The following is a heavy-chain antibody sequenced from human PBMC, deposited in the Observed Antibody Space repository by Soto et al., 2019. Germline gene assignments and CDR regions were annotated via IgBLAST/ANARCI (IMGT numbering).Heavy chain of an antibody. CDR2: INHSGST. J-gene: IGHJ3*02. D-gene: IGHD5-12*01. CDR3: ASELSGYVYAFAI. V-gene: IGHV4-34*01. CDR1: GGSFSGYY. Sequence: ETLPLSCAGYGGSFSGYYWRWIRQPKGKGLEWIGEINHSGSTNYNPSLKSRVTISVDTSKNQFSLKPSSVTAADTAVYYCASELSGYVYAFAIWGKGTIVPVSS.